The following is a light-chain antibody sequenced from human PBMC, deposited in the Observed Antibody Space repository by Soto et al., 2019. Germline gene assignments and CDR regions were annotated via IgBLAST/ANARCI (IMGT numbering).Light chain of an antibody. CDR1: QSVNSN. V-gene: IGKV3-15*01. CDR2: GAS. J-gene: IGKJ1*01. Sequence: EIVMTQSPATLSVSPGERATLSCRASQSVNSNLAWYQQKPGQAPRLLIYGASTRATGLPARFSGSGSGTEFTLTISSLQSEDFAVYYCQQYSNWPRTFGQGTKVEIK. CDR3: QQYSNWPRT.